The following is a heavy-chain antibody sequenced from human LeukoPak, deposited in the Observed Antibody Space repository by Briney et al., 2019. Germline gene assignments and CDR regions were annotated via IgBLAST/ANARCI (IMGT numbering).Heavy chain of an antibody. D-gene: IGHD2-2*03. CDR3: AKYNKLDSLRFDP. CDR1: GFTVSSNY. V-gene: IGHV3-9*01. Sequence: PGGSLRLSCAASGFTVSSNYMSWVRQAPGKGLEWVSGISWNSGSIGYADSVKGRFTISRDNAKNSLYLQMNSLRAEDTALYYCAKYNKLDSLRFDPWGQGTLVTVSS. CDR2: ISWNSGSI. J-gene: IGHJ5*02.